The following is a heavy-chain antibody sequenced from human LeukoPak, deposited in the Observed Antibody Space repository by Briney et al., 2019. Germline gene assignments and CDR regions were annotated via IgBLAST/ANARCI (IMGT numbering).Heavy chain of an antibody. CDR3: ARAWIQLWSFDY. CDR1: GFTFSSYS. D-gene: IGHD5-18*01. J-gene: IGHJ4*02. V-gene: IGHV3-21*04. Sequence: GGSLRLSCAASGFTFSSYSMNWVRQAPGKGLEWVSSISSSSYIYYADSVKGRFTISRHNSKNTLYLQMNSLRAEDTAVYYCARAWIQLWSFDYWGQGTLVTVSS. CDR2: ISSSSYI.